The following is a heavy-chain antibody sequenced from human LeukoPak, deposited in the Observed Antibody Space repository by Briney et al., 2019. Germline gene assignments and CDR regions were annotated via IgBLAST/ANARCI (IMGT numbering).Heavy chain of an antibody. Sequence: GGSLRLSCAPSGFIFSSYWMTWVRQAPGKGLEWVSSISGGSDHILYTDSVKGRFTVSRDNSKNSLYLQMNSLRAEDMAVYYCASFETVAVRPFDYWGQGTLVTVSS. J-gene: IGHJ4*02. V-gene: IGHV3-21*01. CDR1: GFIFSSYW. CDR3: ASFETVAVRPFDY. D-gene: IGHD6-19*01. CDR2: ISGGSDHI.